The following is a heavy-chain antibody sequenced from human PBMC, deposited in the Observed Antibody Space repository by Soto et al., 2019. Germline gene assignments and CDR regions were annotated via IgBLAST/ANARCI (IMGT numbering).Heavy chain of an antibody. CDR2: ISSSSSYI. J-gene: IGHJ6*02. V-gene: IGHV3-21*01. D-gene: IGHD3-10*01. Sequence: EVQLVESGGGLVKPGGSLRLSCAASGFTFSSYSMNWVRQAPGKGLEWVSSISSSSSYIYYADSVKGRFTISRDNAKNSLYLQMNRLRAEDTAVYYCARVPYGSGSYYPETYYYYYGMDVWGQGTTVTVSS. CDR1: GFTFSSYS. CDR3: ARVPYGSGSYYPETYYYYYGMDV.